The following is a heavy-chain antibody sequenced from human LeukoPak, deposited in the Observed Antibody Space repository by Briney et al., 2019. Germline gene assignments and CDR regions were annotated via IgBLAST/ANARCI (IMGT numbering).Heavy chain of an antibody. CDR1: GYSFTSYW. J-gene: IGHJ3*02. CDR3: ARIPPGIPRELPVNNAFDT. CDR2: IYPGDSDT. V-gene: IGHV5-51*01. D-gene: IGHD3-10*01. Sequence: PGESLKISCKGSGYSFTSYWIGWVRQMPGKGLEWMGIIYPGDSDTRYSPSFQGQVTISADKSISTAYLQWSSLKASDTAMYYCARIPPGIPRELPVNNAFDTWGQGTMVTVSS.